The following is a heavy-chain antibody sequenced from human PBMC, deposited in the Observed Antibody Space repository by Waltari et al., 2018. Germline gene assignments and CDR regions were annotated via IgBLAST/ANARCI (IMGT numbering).Heavy chain of an antibody. CDR3: ARDRCNSTSCLSRGAFDI. CDR1: GGSISSYY. V-gene: IGHV4-4*07. Sequence: QVQLQESGPGLVKPSETLSLTCTVSGGSISSYYWSWVRQPAGRGLEWIGRIYASGSTHYHPSLRSRVTMSVDTSKNHVSLRLTSVTAADTAVYYCARDRCNSTSCLSRGAFDIWGQGTMVTVSS. J-gene: IGHJ3*02. CDR2: IYASGST. D-gene: IGHD2-2*01.